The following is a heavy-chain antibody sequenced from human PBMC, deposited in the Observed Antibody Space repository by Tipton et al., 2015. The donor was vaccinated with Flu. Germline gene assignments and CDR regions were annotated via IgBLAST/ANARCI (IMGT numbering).Heavy chain of an antibody. Sequence: GLVKPSETLSLTCTVSGGSISSSSYYWGWIRQPPGKGLEWIGSIYYSGSTYYNPSLKSRVTISVDTSKNQFSLKLSSVTAADTAVYYCATKEVSYCSGGSCYSYCFDYWGQGTLVTVSS. D-gene: IGHD2-15*01. CDR1: GGSISSSSYY. CDR3: ATKEVSYCSGGSCYSYCFDY. J-gene: IGHJ4*02. V-gene: IGHV4-39*01. CDR2: IYYSGST.